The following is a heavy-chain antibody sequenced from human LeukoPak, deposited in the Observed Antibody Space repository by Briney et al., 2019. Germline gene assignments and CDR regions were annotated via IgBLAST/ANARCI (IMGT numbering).Heavy chain of an antibody. Sequence: PGGSLRLSCAASGFTFSSYGMHWVRQAPGKGLEWVAVTPYDGNKRYYADSVKGRFTISRDNSKNTLYLQMNSLRAEDTAVYYCAKDSSTGPDYYYYYMDVWGKGTTVTVSS. CDR1: GFTFSSYG. J-gene: IGHJ6*03. V-gene: IGHV3-30*18. CDR3: AKDSSTGPDYYYYYMDV. D-gene: IGHD6-19*01. CDR2: TPYDGNKR.